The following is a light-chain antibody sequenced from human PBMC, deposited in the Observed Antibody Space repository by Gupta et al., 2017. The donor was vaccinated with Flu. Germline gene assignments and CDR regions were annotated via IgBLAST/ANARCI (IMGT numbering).Light chain of an antibody. CDR1: SSDVGGYNY. CDR3: SSYAGSNNWV. J-gene: IGLJ3*02. Sequence: QSALTQPPSASGSPGQSVTISCPGTSSDVGGYNYVSWYQQNPGKAPKLMIYEVSQLPSGVPDRFSGSKSGNTASLTVSGLQAEDEADYYCSSYAGSNNWVFGGGTKLTVL. V-gene: IGLV2-8*01. CDR2: EVS.